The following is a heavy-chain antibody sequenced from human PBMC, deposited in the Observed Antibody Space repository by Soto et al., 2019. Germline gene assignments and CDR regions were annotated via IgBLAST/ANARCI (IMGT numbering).Heavy chain of an antibody. CDR1: GYTLTELS. D-gene: IGHD3-10*01. V-gene: IGHV1-24*01. CDR3: ARGSRAMVRGVITYYFDY. Sequence: ASVKVSCKVSGYTLTELSMHWVRQAPGKGLEWMGGFDPEDGETIYAQKFQGRVTMTEDTSTDTAYMELSSLRSEDTAVYYCARGSRAMVRGVITYYFDYWGQGTLVTVSS. CDR2: FDPEDGET. J-gene: IGHJ4*02.